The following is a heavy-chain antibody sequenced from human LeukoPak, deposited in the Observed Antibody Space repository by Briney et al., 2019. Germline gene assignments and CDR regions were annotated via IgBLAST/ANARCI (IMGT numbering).Heavy chain of an antibody. CDR3: AREPLYGDYVYYFDY. Sequence: GGSLRLSCAASGFTFSTYWMSWVRQAPGKGLEWVANIKQDGTEKYYVDSVKGRFTISRDNAKNSLYLQMNSLRAEDTAVYYCAREPLYGDYVYYFDYWGQGTLVTVSS. V-gene: IGHV3-7*01. J-gene: IGHJ4*02. CDR2: IKQDGTEK. CDR1: GFTFSTYW. D-gene: IGHD4-17*01.